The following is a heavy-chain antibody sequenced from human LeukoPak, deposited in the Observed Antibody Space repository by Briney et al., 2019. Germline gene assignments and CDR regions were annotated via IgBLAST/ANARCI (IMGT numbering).Heavy chain of an antibody. D-gene: IGHD3-22*01. CDR3: AKDASSGYPPPADY. CDR1: GFTFNTYA. Sequence: GGSLRLSCAASGFTFNTYAMSWVRQAPGKGLEWVSSTTGSGGRTYYADSVKGRFTISRDNSKSTLYLQMNSLRAEDTAVYYCAKDASSGYPPPADYWGQGTLVTVSS. V-gene: IGHV3-23*01. J-gene: IGHJ4*02. CDR2: TTGSGGRT.